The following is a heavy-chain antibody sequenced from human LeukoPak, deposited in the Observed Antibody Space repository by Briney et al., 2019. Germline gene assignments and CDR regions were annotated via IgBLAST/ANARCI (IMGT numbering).Heavy chain of an antibody. CDR3: ARVLSGTTDWFDP. J-gene: IGHJ5*02. Sequence: PGGSLRLSCVASGFTFSSYSMNWVRQAPGKGLESVSSISSSSSYIYYADSVKGRFTISRDNAKNSLYLQMNSLRAEDTAVYYCARVLSGTTDWFDPWGQGTLVTVSS. D-gene: IGHD1-1*01. CDR2: ISSSSSYI. V-gene: IGHV3-21*01. CDR1: GFTFSSYS.